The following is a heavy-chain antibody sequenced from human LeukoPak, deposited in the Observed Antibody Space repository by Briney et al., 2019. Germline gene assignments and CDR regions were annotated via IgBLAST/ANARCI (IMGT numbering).Heavy chain of an antibody. CDR1: GFTFTTYG. CDR3: ARDHVATNLDY. Sequence: GSLRLSCAASGFTFTTYGMTWVRQAPGKGLEWVSYISSTSGSIYYADSVKGRFTISRDNAKNSLYLQMNSLRAEDTAVYYCARDHVATNLDYWGQEPWSPSPQ. D-gene: IGHD5-24*01. V-gene: IGHV3-48*01. CDR2: ISSTSGSI. J-gene: IGHJ4*01.